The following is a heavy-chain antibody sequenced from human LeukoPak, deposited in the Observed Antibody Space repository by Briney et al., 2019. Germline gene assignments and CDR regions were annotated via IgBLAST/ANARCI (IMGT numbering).Heavy chain of an antibody. J-gene: IGHJ4*02. CDR1: GFTFSGSA. D-gene: IGHD3-22*01. V-gene: IGHV3-73*01. CDR2: IRSKANSYAT. Sequence: GGSLRLSCAASGFTFSGSALHWVRQASGKGLEWVGRIRSKANSYATAYAASVKGGFTISRDDSKNTAYLQMNSLKTEDTAVYYCTRQVDYYDSSGYYQLQDYWGQGTLVTVSS. CDR3: TRQVDYYDSSGYYQLQDY.